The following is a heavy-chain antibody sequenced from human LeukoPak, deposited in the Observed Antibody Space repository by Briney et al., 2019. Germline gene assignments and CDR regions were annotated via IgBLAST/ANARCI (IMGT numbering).Heavy chain of an antibody. CDR1: GGSISSSSYY. V-gene: IGHV4-39*07. J-gene: IGHJ4*02. CDR3: ARLRRDSSGWYADDS. D-gene: IGHD6-19*01. CDR2: IHYSGST. Sequence: PSETLSLTCTVSGGSISSSSYYWGWIRQPPGKGLEWIGSIHYSGSTYYYPSLKSRVTISVDTSKNQFSLNLRSLSAADTAVYYCARLRRDSSGWYADDSWGQGTLVTVSS.